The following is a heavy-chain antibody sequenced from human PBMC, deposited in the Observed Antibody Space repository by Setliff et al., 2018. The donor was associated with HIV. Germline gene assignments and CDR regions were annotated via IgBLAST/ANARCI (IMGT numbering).Heavy chain of an antibody. J-gene: IGHJ4*02. CDR3: ASPHHDYVWGSPFDY. D-gene: IGHD3-16*01. CDR2: INHSGST. Sequence: SETLSLTCAVYGVSFSAYHWSWIRQPPGKGLEWIGEINHSGSTNYNPSLKSRVTISVDTSKNQFSLKLSSVPAADTAVYYCASPHHDYVWGSPFDYWGQGTLVTVSS. V-gene: IGHV4-34*01. CDR1: GVSFSAYH.